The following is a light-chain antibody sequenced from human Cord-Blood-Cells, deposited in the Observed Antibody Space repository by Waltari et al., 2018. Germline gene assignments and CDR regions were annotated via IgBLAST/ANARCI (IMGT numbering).Light chain of an antibody. J-gene: IGLJ1*01. CDR1: KLAAKY. Sequence: SYELTQPPSVSVSPGQTASITCSGDKLAAKYACWYQQKPGQSPVLVIYQDSKRPSGIPARFSGSNAGNTATLTISGTQAMDEADYYCQAWDSSTYVFGTGTEVTVL. CDR2: QDS. V-gene: IGLV3-1*01. CDR3: QAWDSSTYV.